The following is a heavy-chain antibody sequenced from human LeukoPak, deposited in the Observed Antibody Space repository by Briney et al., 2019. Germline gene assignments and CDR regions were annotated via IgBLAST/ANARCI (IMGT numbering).Heavy chain of an antibody. Sequence: PGGSLRLSCAASGFTFNSYWMHWVRHAPGKGLVWVSRIKGDGSGTSYADSVKGRFTISRDNTKNTLYLQMNSLRAEDTAVFHCVRDYHYGMDVWGQGTTVTVSS. CDR1: GFTFNSYW. V-gene: IGHV3-74*01. CDR3: VRDYHYGMDV. D-gene: IGHD3-16*02. CDR2: IKGDGSGT. J-gene: IGHJ6*02.